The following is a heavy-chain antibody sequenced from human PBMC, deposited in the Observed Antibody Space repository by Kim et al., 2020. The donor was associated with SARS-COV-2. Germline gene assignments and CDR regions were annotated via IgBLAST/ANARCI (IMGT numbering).Heavy chain of an antibody. CDR1: GYSFTSHE. D-gene: IGHD3-10*01. Sequence: ASVKVSCKATGYSFTSHEINWVRQATGQGLEYLGWMNPNTVETGYAQRLQGRVTMTMNTATSTAYMELSSLTSEDTAVYYCARGLGRVALRTYGMDVWGQGTTVTVSS. V-gene: IGHV1-8*01. J-gene: IGHJ6*02. CDR3: ARGLGRVALRTYGMDV. CDR2: MNPNTVET.